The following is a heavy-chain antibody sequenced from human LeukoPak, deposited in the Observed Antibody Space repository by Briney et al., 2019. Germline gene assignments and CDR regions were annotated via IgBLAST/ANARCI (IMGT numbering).Heavy chain of an antibody. D-gene: IGHD5-24*01. V-gene: IGHV1-8*01. J-gene: IGHJ4*02. Sequence: ASVKVSCMASGYTFTSYDINWVRHAPGQGRGRVGWINPNSGDTCYAQNFQGRVTMTRDTSINTAYMELSRLRSEDTGVYYCARTPRNGYIEGYWGQGTLVTVSS. CDR1: GYTFTSYD. CDR2: INPNSGDT. CDR3: ARTPRNGYIEGY.